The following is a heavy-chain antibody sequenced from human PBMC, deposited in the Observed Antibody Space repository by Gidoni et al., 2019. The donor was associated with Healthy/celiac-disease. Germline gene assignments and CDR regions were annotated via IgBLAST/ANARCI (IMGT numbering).Heavy chain of an antibody. D-gene: IGHD6-19*01. CDR2: ISYDGSNK. J-gene: IGHJ6*03. CDR1: GFTFSSYG. V-gene: IGHV3-30*18. Sequence: QVQLVESGGGVVQPGRSLRLSCAASGFTFSSYGMHWVRQAPGKGLEWVAVISYDGSNKYYADSVKGRFTISRDNSKNTLYLQMNSLRAEDTAVYYCAKDYSSGWYWADPADYYYYMDVWGKGTTVTVSS. CDR3: AKDYSSGWYWADPADYYYYMDV.